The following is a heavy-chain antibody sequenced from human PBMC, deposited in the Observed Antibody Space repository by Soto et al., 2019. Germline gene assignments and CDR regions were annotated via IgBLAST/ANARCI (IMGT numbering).Heavy chain of an antibody. Sequence: LRLSCAASGFSISTYGVTWVRQAPGKGLEWVSGFSGSSGNTYYADSVKGRFTISRDNSKNTVYLQMNSLRAEDTAVYYCARWNGYGDSRGQGTLVTVSS. D-gene: IGHD1-1*01. J-gene: IGHJ4*02. CDR2: FSGSSGNT. V-gene: IGHV3-23*01. CDR3: ARWNGYGDS. CDR1: GFSISTYG.